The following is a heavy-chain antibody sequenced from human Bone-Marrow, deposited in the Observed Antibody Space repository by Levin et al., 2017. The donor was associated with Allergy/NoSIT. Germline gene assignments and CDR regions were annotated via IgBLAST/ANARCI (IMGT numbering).Heavy chain of an antibody. CDR1: GASVSSGSYY. J-gene: IGHJ5*02. V-gene: IGHV4-61*01. CDR3: ARGYDNLTP. CDR2: VYSRGST. D-gene: IGHD3-9*01. Sequence: SETLSLTCTVSGASVSSGSYYWTWIRQSPEKGLEWLGNVYSRGSTNYNPSLRSRVTISVDTSKNQFSLRLRSVTAADTAVYFCARGYDNLTPWGQGTLVTVSS.